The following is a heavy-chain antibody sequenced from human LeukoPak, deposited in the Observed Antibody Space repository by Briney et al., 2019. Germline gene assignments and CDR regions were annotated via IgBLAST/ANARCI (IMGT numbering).Heavy chain of an antibody. D-gene: IGHD2-2*01. Sequence: SETLSLTCTVSGYSISSGYYWGWIRQPPGKGLEWIGSIYHSGSTYYNPSLKSRVTISVDTSKNQFSLKLSSVTAADTAVYYFARAGLMGDIVVVPAAYYYFDYWGQGTLVTVSS. CDR2: IYHSGST. V-gene: IGHV4-38-2*02. J-gene: IGHJ4*02. CDR1: GYSISSGYY. CDR3: ARAGLMGDIVVVPAAYYYFDY.